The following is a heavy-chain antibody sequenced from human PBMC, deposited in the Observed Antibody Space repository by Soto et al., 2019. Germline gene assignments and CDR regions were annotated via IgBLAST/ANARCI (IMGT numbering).Heavy chain of an antibody. CDR3: TRDVYNWNQNVLSYYYYYMDV. CDR2: IRSKAYGGTT. D-gene: IGHD1-20*01. J-gene: IGHJ6*03. Sequence: GGSLRLSCTASGFTFGDYAMSWFRQAPGKGLEWVGFIRSKAYGGTTEYAASVKGRFTISRDDSKSIAYLQMNSLKTEDTAVYYCTRDVYNWNQNVLSYYYYYMDVWGKGTTVTVSS. CDR1: GFTFGDYA. V-gene: IGHV3-49*03.